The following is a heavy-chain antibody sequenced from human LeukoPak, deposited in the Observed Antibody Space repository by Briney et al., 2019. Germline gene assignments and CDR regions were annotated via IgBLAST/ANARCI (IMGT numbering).Heavy chain of an antibody. CDR2: IKQDGSEK. CDR1: GFTVSSNY. Sequence: GGSLRLSCAASGFTVSSNYMTWVRQAPGKGLEWVANIKQDGSEKYYVDSVKGRFTISRDNAKNSLYLQMNSLRAEDTAVYYCARYCSSTSCTFDYWGQGTLVTVSS. V-gene: IGHV3-7*01. D-gene: IGHD2-2*01. CDR3: ARYCSSTSCTFDY. J-gene: IGHJ4*02.